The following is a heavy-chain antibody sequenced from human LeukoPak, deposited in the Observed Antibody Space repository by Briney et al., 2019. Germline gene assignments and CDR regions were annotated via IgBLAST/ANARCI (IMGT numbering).Heavy chain of an antibody. CDR1: GGRFTNHA. Sequence: ASVKVSCKDSGGRFTNHAITWVRQAPGQGGEWLGWMNPNSGKTGYEQKYQGRVTMTRNTAIGTGSMEMSKLRSGETGVDLCTRDYHGSRGSGFDPWCQGPLVTVSS. CDR3: TRDYHGSRGSGFDP. D-gene: IGHD3-10*01. CDR2: MNPNSGKT. V-gene: IGHV1-8*01. J-gene: IGHJ5*02.